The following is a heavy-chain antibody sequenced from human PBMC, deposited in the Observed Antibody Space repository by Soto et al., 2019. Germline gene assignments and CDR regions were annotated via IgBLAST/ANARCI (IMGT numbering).Heavy chain of an antibody. J-gene: IGHJ4*02. D-gene: IGHD2-8*01. CDR3: ACDSDGLYSFGF. CDR1: GFDVSTKY. Sequence: PVGSLRLSCAASGFDVSTKYMNWVRQAPGKGLEWVSVIYSGGSAYYADSVKGRFTLSRDNSKNTLYLQMNSLRAEDTAVYYCACDSDGLYSFGFWGQGTLVTVSS. V-gene: IGHV3-53*01. CDR2: IYSGGSA.